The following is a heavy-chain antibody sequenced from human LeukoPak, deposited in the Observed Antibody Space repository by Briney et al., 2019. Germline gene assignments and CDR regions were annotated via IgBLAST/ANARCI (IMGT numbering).Heavy chain of an antibody. D-gene: IGHD6-13*01. V-gene: IGHV4-4*02. CDR2: IYHSGSA. J-gene: IGHJ1*01. CDR1: SDSISSSNW. Sequence: PSGTLSLTCAVSSDSISSSNWWSWVRQPPGKGLEWIGEIYHSGSANYNPSLKSRVTISVDKSKNQFSLKLSSVTAADTAVYYCARAPIAAAEYFQHWGQGTLVTVSS. CDR3: ARAPIAAAEYFQH.